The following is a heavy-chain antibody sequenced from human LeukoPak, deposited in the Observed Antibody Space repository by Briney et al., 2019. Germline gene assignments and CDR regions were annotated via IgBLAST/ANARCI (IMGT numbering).Heavy chain of an antibody. V-gene: IGHV1-2*02. CDR3: ARDGPDGDGDSQPGMDV. J-gene: IGHJ6*02. D-gene: IGHD4-17*01. CDR1: GYTFTGYY. CDR2: INPNSGGT. Sequence: GASVKVSCKASGYTFTGYYMHWVRQAPGQGLEWMGWINPNSGGTNYAQKFQGRVTKTRDTSISTAYMELSRLRSDDTAVDYCARDGPDGDGDSQPGMDVWGQGTTVTVSS.